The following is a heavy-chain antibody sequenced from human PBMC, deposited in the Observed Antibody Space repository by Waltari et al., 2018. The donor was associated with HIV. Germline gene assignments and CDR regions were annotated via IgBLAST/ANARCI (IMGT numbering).Heavy chain of an antibody. D-gene: IGHD4-17*01. CDR2: IYYSEYT. Sequence: QVQLQESGPGLVKPSQTLSLSCTVSGASISRGDYYWSWSRQPPGKGLEWIGYIYYSEYTTDSPSLQSRVTISVDTSKNHFSLNLSSVTAADTAVYYCARDKYGGHWFDPWGQGTLVTVSS. J-gene: IGHJ5*02. V-gene: IGHV4-31*03. CDR3: ARDKYGGHWFDP. CDR1: GASISRGDYY.